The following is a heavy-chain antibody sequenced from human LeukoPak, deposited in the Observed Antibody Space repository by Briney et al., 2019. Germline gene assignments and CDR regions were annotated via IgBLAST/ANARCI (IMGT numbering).Heavy chain of an antibody. J-gene: IGHJ4*02. Sequence: GESLKISCQASGYNFPDYWIGWVRQMPGKGLEWMGMIFPDGSDTRYRPSFQGQVTISTDKSISTAYLQWSSLKASDTDMYYCSRLSPQDCGVDCYPHYWGQGTLVTVSS. CDR2: IFPDGSDT. CDR3: SRLSPQDCGVDCYPHY. D-gene: IGHD2-21*02. V-gene: IGHV5-51*01. CDR1: GYNFPDYW.